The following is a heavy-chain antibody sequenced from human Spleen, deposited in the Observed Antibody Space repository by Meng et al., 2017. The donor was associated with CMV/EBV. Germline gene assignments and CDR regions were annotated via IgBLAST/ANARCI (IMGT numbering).Heavy chain of an antibody. CDR2: IYPGDSDT. Sequence: KGSGYRFTSYWIVWVRPMPGKGLEWMRIIYPGDSDTRYSPSFQGQVTISADKSISTAYLQWSSLKASDTAMYYCARLGGQSGYDLGYWGQGTLVTVSS. CDR1: GYRFTSYW. D-gene: IGHD5-12*01. J-gene: IGHJ4*02. V-gene: IGHV5-51*01. CDR3: ARLGGQSGYDLGY.